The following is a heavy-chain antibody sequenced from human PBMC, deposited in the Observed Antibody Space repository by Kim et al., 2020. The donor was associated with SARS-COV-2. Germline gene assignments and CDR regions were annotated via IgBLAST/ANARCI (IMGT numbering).Heavy chain of an antibody. V-gene: IGHV4-39*01. CDR3: ASQTGTDLYNWFDP. CDR1: GGSITSSSYY. Sequence: SETLSLTCTVSGGSITSSSYYWGWIRQPPGKGLEWIGSVHYTGSTYYNQSLKSRVTISVDTSKNQFSLKLSSVTAADTALYYCASQTGTDLYNWFDPWGQGTLVTVSS. D-gene: IGHD1-1*01. CDR2: VHYTGST. J-gene: IGHJ5*02.